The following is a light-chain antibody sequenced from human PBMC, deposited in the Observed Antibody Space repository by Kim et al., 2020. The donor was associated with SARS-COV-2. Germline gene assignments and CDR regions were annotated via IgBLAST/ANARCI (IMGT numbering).Light chain of an antibody. CDR1: NSNIGAGYD. CDR3: QSYDSSLSGSVV. V-gene: IGLV1-40*01. J-gene: IGLJ2*01. Sequence: VTISCTGSNSNIGAGYDVHWYQQLPGTAPKLLIYGNSNRPSGDPDRFSGSKSGTSASLAITGLQAEDEADYYCQSYDSSLSGSVVFGGGTQLTVL. CDR2: GNS.